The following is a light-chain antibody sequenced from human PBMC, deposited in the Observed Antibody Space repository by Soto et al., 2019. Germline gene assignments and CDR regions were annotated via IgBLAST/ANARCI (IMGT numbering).Light chain of an antibody. J-gene: IGLJ3*02. CDR1: SSNIGKNN. CDR3: AAWDDNLSGWL. V-gene: IGLV1-47*01. Sequence: QAVVTQPPSASGTPGQRVTISCSGSSSNIGKNNVYWYQQFPGMAPRLLIYKNDQRPSGVPDRFSGSKSGTSASLAISGLRSEDDTDYYCAAWDDNLSGWLFGGGTKLTVL. CDR2: KND.